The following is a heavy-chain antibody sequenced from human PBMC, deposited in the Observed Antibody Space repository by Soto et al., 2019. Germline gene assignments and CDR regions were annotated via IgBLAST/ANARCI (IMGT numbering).Heavy chain of an antibody. CDR2: INHSGST. CDR1: GGSFSGYY. V-gene: IGHV4-34*01. D-gene: IGHD3-9*01. J-gene: IGHJ5*02. CDR3: ARGFRRIYDILTGHPAAWFDP. Sequence: PSETLSLTCAVYGGSFSGYYWSWIRQPPGKGLEWIGEINHSGSTNYNPSLKSRVTISVDTSKNQFSLKLSSVTAADTAVYYFARGFRRIYDILTGHPAAWFDPWGQGTLVTVSS.